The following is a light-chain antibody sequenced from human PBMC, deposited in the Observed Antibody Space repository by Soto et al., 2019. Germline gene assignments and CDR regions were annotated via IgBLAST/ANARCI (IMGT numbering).Light chain of an antibody. CDR1: SSDVGGFDY. V-gene: IGLV2-11*01. J-gene: IGLJ7*01. Sequence: QSALTQPRSVSGSPGQSVTISCTGTSSDVGGFDYVSGYQQHPDKAPKLIIYDVSKRPSGVPDRFSGSKSGNTASLTIAGLQAEDEAGYYCCSDAGNFFFGGGTQLTVL. CDR2: DVS. CDR3: CSDAGNFF.